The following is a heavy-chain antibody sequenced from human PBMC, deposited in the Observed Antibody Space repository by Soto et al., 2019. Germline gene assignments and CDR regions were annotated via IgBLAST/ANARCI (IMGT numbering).Heavy chain of an antibody. CDR1: GYTFTNYD. Sequence: ASVKVSCKTSGYTFTNYDITWVRQAPGQGLVWMGWISVHNGNRNYAQEFQGRVSMTTDTSTSTAYMELRSLRSDDTAVYYCAREGYLGWIDPWGQGSLVTVSS. CDR2: ISVHNGNR. V-gene: IGHV1-18*01. J-gene: IGHJ5*02. D-gene: IGHD2-15*01. CDR3: AREGYLGWIDP.